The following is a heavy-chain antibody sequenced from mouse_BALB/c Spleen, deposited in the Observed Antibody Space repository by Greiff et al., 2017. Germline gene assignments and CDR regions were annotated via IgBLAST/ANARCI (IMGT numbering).Heavy chain of an antibody. CDR2: INPSNGGT. V-gene: IGHV1S81*02. CDR1: GYTFTSYY. CDR3: TRCGYGSTYWYFDV. D-gene: IGHD1-1*01. J-gene: IGHJ1*01. Sequence: VQLKESGAELVKPGASVKLSCKASGYTFTSYYMYWVKQRPGQGLEWIGEINPSNGGTNFNEKFKSKATLTVDKSSSPAYMQLSSLTSEDSAVYYCTRCGYGSTYWYFDVWGAGTTATVSS.